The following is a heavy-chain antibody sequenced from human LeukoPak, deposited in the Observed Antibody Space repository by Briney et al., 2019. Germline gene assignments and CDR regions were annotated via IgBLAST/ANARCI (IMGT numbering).Heavy chain of an antibody. D-gene: IGHD2-15*01. CDR3: ARGFIAVY. CDR2: INHSGST. Sequence: SETLSLTCAVYGGSFSGYYWSWIRQPPGKGLGWIGEINHSGSTNYNPSLKSRVTISVDTSKNQFSLKLSSVTAADTAVYYCARGFIAVYWGQGTLVTVSS. J-gene: IGHJ4*02. V-gene: IGHV4-34*01. CDR1: GGSFSGYY.